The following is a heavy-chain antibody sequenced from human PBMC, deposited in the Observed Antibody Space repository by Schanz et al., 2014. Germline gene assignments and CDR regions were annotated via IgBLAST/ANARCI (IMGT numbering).Heavy chain of an antibody. CDR1: GGTFSTYP. J-gene: IGHJ6*02. V-gene: IGHV1-69*04. CDR2: IIPIHGIV. Sequence: QVQLVQSGAEVKKPGASVKVSCKASGGTFSTYPINWLRQAPGQGLEWMGRIIPIHGIVNYAQRFQDRVRITADKSTSTAYMELSSLRSDDTAVYYCARDGGEVVRGVIEGVNHYYYGMDVWGQGTTVTVSS. D-gene: IGHD3-10*01. CDR3: ARDGGEVVRGVIEGVNHYYYGMDV.